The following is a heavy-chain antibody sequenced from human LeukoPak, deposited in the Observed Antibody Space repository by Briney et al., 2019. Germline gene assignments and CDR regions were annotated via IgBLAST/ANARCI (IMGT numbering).Heavy chain of an antibody. D-gene: IGHD6-6*01. Sequence: SETLPLPCTLSGGSIRCYYWRWVGQPAGKELEWIGRIYTTGSTNYNPSLKSRVTMSVDTSQNQFYLKLSSVTAADTAVYYWATFNDSSPWFDPWGQGTLVTVSS. CDR2: IYTTGST. V-gene: IGHV4-4*07. CDR3: ATFNDSSPWFDP. J-gene: IGHJ5*02. CDR1: GGSIRCYY.